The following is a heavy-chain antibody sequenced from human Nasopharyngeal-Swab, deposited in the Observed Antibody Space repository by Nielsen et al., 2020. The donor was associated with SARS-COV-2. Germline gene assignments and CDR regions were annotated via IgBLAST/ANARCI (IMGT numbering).Heavy chain of an antibody. CDR1: GGSFSGYY. CDR3: AKSSSSWYAYYFDY. Sequence: SQTLSLTCAVYGGSFSGYYWSWIRQPPGKGLEWIGEINHSGSTNYNPSLKSRVTISVDTSKNQFSLKLSSVTAADTAVYYCAKSSSSWYAYYFDYWGQGTLATVSS. D-gene: IGHD6-13*01. J-gene: IGHJ4*02. V-gene: IGHV4-34*01. CDR2: INHSGST.